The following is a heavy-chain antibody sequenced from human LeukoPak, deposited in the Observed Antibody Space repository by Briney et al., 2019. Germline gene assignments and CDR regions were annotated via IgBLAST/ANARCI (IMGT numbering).Heavy chain of an antibody. V-gene: IGHV3-49*04. CDR2: IRSKAYGGTT. Sequence: PGRSLRLSCTASGFTFGDYAMSWVRQAPGKGLEWVVFIRSKAYGGTTEYAASVKGRLTISRDDSKSIAYLQMNSLNTEDTAVYYCTRAYCGGDCYFQHWGQGTLVTVSS. CDR1: GFTFGDYA. D-gene: IGHD2-21*02. CDR3: TRAYCGGDCYFQH. J-gene: IGHJ1*01.